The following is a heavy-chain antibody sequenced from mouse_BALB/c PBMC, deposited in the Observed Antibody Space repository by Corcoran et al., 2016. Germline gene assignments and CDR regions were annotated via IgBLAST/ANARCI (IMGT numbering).Heavy chain of an antibody. Sequence: QIQLVQSGPELKKPGETVKISCKASGYTFTNSGMNWVKQAPGKGLKWMGWINTYTGEPTYADDFKGRFAFSLDTSASTAYLQINNLKNEDTATYFCAREPYAMDYWGQGTSVTVSS. V-gene: IGHV9-3-1*01. CDR3: AREPYAMDY. CDR2: INTYTGEP. J-gene: IGHJ4*01. CDR1: GYTFTNSG.